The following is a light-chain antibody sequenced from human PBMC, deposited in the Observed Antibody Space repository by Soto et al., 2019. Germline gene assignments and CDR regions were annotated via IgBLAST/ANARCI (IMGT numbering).Light chain of an antibody. CDR1: QSVTSNY. J-gene: IGKJ3*01. CDR3: QQYGRT. CDR2: GAS. V-gene: IGKV3-20*01. Sequence: EIVLTQSPGTLSLSPGERATLSCRASQSVTSNYLAWYQQKPGQAPRLLIYGASSRATGIPDRFGGSGSGTDFTLTISRLEPEDFAVYYCQQYGRTFGPGTKVDIK.